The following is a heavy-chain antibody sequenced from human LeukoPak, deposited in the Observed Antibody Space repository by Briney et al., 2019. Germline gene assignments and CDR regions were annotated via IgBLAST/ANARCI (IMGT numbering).Heavy chain of an antibody. CDR1: GFTFSSYW. J-gene: IGHJ6*03. D-gene: IGHD2-2*01. Sequence: GGSLRLSCAASGFTFSSYWMSWVRQAPGKGLEWVANIKQDGSEKYYVDSVKGRFTISRDNAKNSLYLQMNSLRAEDTAVYYCARDQDDIAVVPAAHYYYYYYMDVWGKGTTVTVSS. CDR2: IKQDGSEK. V-gene: IGHV3-7*01. CDR3: ARDQDDIAVVPAAHYYYYYYMDV.